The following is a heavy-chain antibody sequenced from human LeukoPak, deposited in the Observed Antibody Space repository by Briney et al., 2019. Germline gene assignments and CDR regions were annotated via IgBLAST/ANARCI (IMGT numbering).Heavy chain of an antibody. V-gene: IGHV3-7*01. CDR2: IKQDGSEK. Sequence: PGGSLRPSCAASGFTFSSYWMSWVRQAPGKGLEWVANIKQDGSEKYYVDSVKGRFTISRDNAKNSLYLQMNSLRAEDTAVYYCARDYASHYYDSSGPSWGQGTLVTVSS. CDR3: ARDYASHYYDSSGPS. CDR1: GFTFSSYW. D-gene: IGHD3-22*01. J-gene: IGHJ5*02.